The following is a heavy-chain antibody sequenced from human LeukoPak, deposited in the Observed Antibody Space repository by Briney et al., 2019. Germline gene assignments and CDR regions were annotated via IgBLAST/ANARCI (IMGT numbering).Heavy chain of an antibody. CDR2: ISAYNGNT. CDR1: GYTFSNYG. CDR3: ARDRDSAQKFYYYYYYMDV. J-gene: IGHJ6*03. D-gene: IGHD3-10*01. V-gene: IGHV1-18*04. Sequence: GASVKVSCKASGYTFSNYGISWVRQAPGQGLEWMGWISAYNGNTKYTQKFQGRVTMTTDTSTSTAYMELRSLRSDDTAVYYCARDRDSAQKFYYYYYYMDVWGKGTTVTVSS.